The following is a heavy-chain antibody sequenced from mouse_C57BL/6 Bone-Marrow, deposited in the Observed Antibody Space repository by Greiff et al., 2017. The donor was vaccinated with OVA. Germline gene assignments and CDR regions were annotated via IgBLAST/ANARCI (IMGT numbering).Heavy chain of an antibody. Sequence: EVQLQESGGGLVQPGGSLKLSCAASGFTFSDYGLAWVRQAPRKGPEWVAFISNLAYSIYYADTVTGRFPISRENAKNTLYLEMSSLRSEDTAMYYCARQNCYYGSSYPFAYWGQGTLVTVSA. V-gene: IGHV5-15*01. D-gene: IGHD1-1*01. CDR2: ISNLAYSI. CDR1: GFTFSDYG. CDR3: ARQNCYYGSSYPFAY. J-gene: IGHJ3*01.